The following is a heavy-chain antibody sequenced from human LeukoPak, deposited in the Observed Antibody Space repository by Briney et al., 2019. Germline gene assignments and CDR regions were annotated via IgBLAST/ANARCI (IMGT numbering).Heavy chain of an antibody. J-gene: IGHJ4*02. CDR3: ARVRANWYGDY. Sequence: GGSLRLSCAASGFTFSSYSFNWFRQVPGKGLEWVSSITTTFYTYYTDSVKGRFTISRDNAKNSLYLQMISLRAEDTAVYYCARVRANWYGDYWGQGTLVTVSS. V-gene: IGHV3-21*01. CDR1: GFTFSSYS. D-gene: IGHD6-13*01. CDR2: ITTTFYT.